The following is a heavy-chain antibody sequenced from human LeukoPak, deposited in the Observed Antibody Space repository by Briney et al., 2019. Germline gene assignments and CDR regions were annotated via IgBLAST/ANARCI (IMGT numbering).Heavy chain of an antibody. CDR2: MSSDGSKK. V-gene: IGHV3-30-3*02. Sequence: GGSLRLSCAASGFTFSRYAMHWVRQAPGKGLEWVAVMSSDGSKKYYADSVKDRFTISRDNSKNTLYLQMNSLRAEDTAVYYCAKKFTGTTVISGDYFDYWGQGTLVTVSS. CDR3: AKKFTGTTVISGDYFDY. CDR1: GFTFSRYA. D-gene: IGHD4-17*01. J-gene: IGHJ4*02.